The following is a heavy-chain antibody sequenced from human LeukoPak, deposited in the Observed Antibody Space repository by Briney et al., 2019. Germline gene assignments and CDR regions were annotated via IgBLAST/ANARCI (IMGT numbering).Heavy chain of an antibody. V-gene: IGHV3-74*01. J-gene: IGHJ6*03. CDR3: AKEGSGTYFYYYYYMDV. D-gene: IGHD1-26*01. CDR2: INSDASST. Sequence: GGSLRLSCAASGFTFSSYWMHWVRQAPGKGLVWVSRINSDASSTSYADSVKGRFTISRDNAKNTLYLQMNSLRAEDTAVYHCAKEGSGTYFYYYYYMDVWGKGTTVTVSS. CDR1: GFTFSSYW.